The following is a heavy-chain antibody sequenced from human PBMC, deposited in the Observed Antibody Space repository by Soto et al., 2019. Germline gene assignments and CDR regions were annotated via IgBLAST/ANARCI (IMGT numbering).Heavy chain of an antibody. J-gene: IGHJ1*01. CDR2: INVGSGNT. CDR3: ARAASIAAAGIFFQH. Sequence: ASVKVSCKASGYTFTSYAIHWVRQAPGQRLEWMGRINVGSGNTKNEQKLQGRVTITRDTSASTVYMELSSLRSEDTGIYYCARAASIAAAGIFFQHWGQGTPVTVSS. CDR1: GYTFTSYA. D-gene: IGHD6-13*01. V-gene: IGHV1-3*01.